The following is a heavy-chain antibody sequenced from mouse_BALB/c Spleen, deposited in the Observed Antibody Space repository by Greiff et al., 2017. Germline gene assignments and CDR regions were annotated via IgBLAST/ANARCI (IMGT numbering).Heavy chain of an antibody. CDR1: GYTFTDYN. CDR2: IYPYNGGT. D-gene: IGHD1-1*01. Sequence: VQLKESGPELVKPGASVKISCKASGYTFTDYNMHWVKQSHGNSLEWIGYIYPYNGGTGYNQKFKSKATLTVDNSSSTAYMELRSLTSEDSAVYYCARLLRFHYYAMDYWGQGTSVTVSS. J-gene: IGHJ4*01. CDR3: ARLLRFHYYAMDY. V-gene: IGHV1S29*02.